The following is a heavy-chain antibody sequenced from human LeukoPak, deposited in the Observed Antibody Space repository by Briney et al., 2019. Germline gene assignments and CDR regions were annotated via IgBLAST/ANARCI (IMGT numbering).Heavy chain of an antibody. CDR2: ITYDGGSA. Sequence: GGSLRLSCAASGFTFDDYTMHWVRQAPGRGLEWVSLITYDGGSAFYADSVRGRFTISRDNSRNSLFLQMNGLRTEDTALYYCATERQKYFDYWGQGTLVTVSS. D-gene: IGHD1-1*01. CDR1: GFTFDDYT. J-gene: IGHJ4*02. V-gene: IGHV3-43*01. CDR3: ATERQKYFDY.